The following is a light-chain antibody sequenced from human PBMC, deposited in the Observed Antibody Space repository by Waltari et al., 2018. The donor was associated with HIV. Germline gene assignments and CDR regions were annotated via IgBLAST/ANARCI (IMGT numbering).Light chain of an antibody. CDR3: NSYSSTSTWV. CDR2: DVN. V-gene: IGLV2-14*03. Sequence: QSALPQPAPVSGSPGQPIPISCTATTYDIGVYTYVTWYQQYPGKAPKLIIYDVNGRPAGVSDRFSVTKSCNTASLTIAGLQADDEADYYCNSYSSTSTWVFGGGTKLTVL. CDR1: TYDIGVYTY. J-gene: IGLJ3*02.